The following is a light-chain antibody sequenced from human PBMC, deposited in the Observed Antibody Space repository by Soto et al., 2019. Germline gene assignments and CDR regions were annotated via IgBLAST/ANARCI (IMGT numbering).Light chain of an antibody. Sequence: EIVLTQSPGTLSLSPGERATLSCRASQSVSSSYLAWYQQKPGQAPRLLIYGASSRATGIPDRFSGSGSGTDFPLTISRLEPEDFAVYYCQQYGSSPYTFGPGTKLETK. CDR2: GAS. V-gene: IGKV3-20*01. J-gene: IGKJ2*01. CDR1: QSVSSSY. CDR3: QQYGSSPYT.